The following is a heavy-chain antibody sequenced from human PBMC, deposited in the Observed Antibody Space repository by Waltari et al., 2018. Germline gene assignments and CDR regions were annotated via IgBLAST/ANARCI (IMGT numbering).Heavy chain of an antibody. Sequence: EVQLVESGGALVQPGGSLRLSCAASGFSFNTYSMNWVRKAPGKGLEWVSYISSTSKTIYYVDSVKGRFAVSRDNAKNSLYLQINSLRAEDTAVYFCARGASNGDSRFDFWGQGTLVTVSS. V-gene: IGHV3-48*04. D-gene: IGHD2-8*01. J-gene: IGHJ4*02. CDR3: ARGASNGDSRFDF. CDR1: GFSFNTYS. CDR2: ISSTSKTI.